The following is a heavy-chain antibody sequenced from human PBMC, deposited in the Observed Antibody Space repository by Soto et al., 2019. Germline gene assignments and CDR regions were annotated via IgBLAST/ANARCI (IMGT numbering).Heavy chain of an antibody. D-gene: IGHD6-13*01. CDR3: ARIIAAAGGRRYFDL. Sequence: QVQLVESGGGLVKPGGSLRLSCAASGFTFSDYYMSWIRQAPGKGLEWVSYIDSSSSYTNYADSVKGRFTISRDNANNSLYLQMNSLRAEDTAVYYCARIIAAAGGRRYFDLWGRGTLVTVSS. J-gene: IGHJ2*01. V-gene: IGHV3-11*05. CDR2: IDSSSSYT. CDR1: GFTFSDYY.